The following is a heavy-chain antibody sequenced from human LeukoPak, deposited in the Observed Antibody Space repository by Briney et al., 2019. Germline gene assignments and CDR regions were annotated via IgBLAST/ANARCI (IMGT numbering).Heavy chain of an antibody. D-gene: IGHD2-2*01. CDR3: AKEEDCSSTSCSWFDH. J-gene: IGHJ5*02. V-gene: IGHV3-9*01. CDR1: GFTFDDYA. Sequence: TGGSLRLSCAASGFTFDDYAMHWVRQAPGKGLEWVSGISWNGGSIGYTDSVKGRFTISRDNSKNTLYLQMNSLRAEDTAVYYCAKEEDCSSTSCSWFDHWGQGTLVTVSS. CDR2: ISWNGGSI.